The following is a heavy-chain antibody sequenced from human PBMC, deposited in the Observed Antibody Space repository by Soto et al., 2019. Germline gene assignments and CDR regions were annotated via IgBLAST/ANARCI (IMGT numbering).Heavy chain of an antibody. D-gene: IGHD6-13*01. J-gene: IGHJ5*02. CDR2: IFSNDEQ. V-gene: IGHV2-26*04. CDR3: ASTNSTIWYGFDH. Sequence: QVTVKESGPVLVKPTETLTLTCTVSGFSLSNAGLGVSWIRQPPGKALEWLAHIFSNDEQSSSTSLNSRLTTSTDTSKTPVVLTMTNMDPVDTATYYCASTNSTIWYGFDHWGQGTLVSV. CDR1: GFSLSNAGLG.